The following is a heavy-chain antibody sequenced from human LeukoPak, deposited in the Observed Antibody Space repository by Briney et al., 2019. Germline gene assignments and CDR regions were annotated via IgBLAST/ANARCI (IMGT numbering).Heavy chain of an antibody. CDR1: GGSISSYY. CDR3: ARHYGSGKPWFDY. D-gene: IGHD3-10*01. J-gene: IGHJ4*02. CDR2: LYYTGTT. V-gene: IGHV4-59*01. Sequence: SETLSLTCTVSGGSISSYYWSWIRQPPGKGLEWIGYLYYTGTTNYNPSLKSRVTIPVDTSKNQFSLKLSSVTAADTAIYYCARHYGSGKPWFDYWGQGTLVTVSS.